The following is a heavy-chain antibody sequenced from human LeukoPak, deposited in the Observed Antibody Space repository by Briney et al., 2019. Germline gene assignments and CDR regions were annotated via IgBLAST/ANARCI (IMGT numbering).Heavy chain of an antibody. CDR2: IIPIFGTA. CDR3: ARFPYSSSWDDPFDY. CDR1: GGTFSSYA. D-gene: IGHD6-13*01. Sequence: GSSVKVSCKASGGTFSSYAISWVRQAPGQGLEWVGGIIPIFGTANYAQKFQGRVTITRNTSISTAYMELSSLRSEDTAVYYCARFPYSSSWDDPFDYWGQGTLVTVSS. V-gene: IGHV1-69*05. J-gene: IGHJ4*02.